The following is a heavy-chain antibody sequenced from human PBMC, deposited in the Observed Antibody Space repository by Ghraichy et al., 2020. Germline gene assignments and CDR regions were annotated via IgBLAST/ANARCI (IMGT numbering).Heavy chain of an antibody. D-gene: IGHD5-24*01. CDR2: ISYDGSNK. CDR1: GFTFSSYA. J-gene: IGHJ3*02. V-gene: IGHV3-30-3*01. Sequence: GESLNISCAASGFTFSSYAMHWVRQAPGKGLEWVAVISYDGSNKYYADSVKGRFTISRNNSKNTLYLQMNSLRAEDTAVYYCARDYGEGEDGYNSDAFDIWGQGTMVTVSS. CDR3: ARDYGEGEDGYNSDAFDI.